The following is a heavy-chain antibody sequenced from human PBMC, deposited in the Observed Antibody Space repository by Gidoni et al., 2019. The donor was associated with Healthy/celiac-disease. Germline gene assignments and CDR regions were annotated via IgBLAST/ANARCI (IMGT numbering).Heavy chain of an antibody. CDR3: ASGDLHCYFDL. J-gene: IGHJ2*01. CDR1: GGTFSSYA. CDR2: IIPIFGTA. Sequence: QVQLVQSGTEVKKPGSSVKVSCKSSGGTFSSYAISWVRQAPGQGLEWMGRIIPIFGTANYAHQFTGRVMITADEYTSVAYMELSSLRSEETAVYYSASGDLHCYFDLWGRGTLVTVSS. D-gene: IGHD4-17*01. V-gene: IGHV1-69*01.